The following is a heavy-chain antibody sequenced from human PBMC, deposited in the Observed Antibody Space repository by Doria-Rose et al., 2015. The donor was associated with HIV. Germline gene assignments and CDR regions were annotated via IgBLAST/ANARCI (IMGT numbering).Heavy chain of an antibody. Sequence: QVTLKESGPALVKPTETLTLTCTVSGVSLSSPGMGVSWIRQPPGKALEWLAKIFSDDEGSYKTSLKSRLTISRGTSKSQVVLTMTDMDPVDTATYYCARIKSSRWYHKYYFDFWGQGTLVIVSA. CDR1: GVSLSSPGMG. CDR2: IFSDDEG. CDR3: ARIKSSRWYHKYYFDF. J-gene: IGHJ4*02. D-gene: IGHD6-13*01. V-gene: IGHV2-26*01.